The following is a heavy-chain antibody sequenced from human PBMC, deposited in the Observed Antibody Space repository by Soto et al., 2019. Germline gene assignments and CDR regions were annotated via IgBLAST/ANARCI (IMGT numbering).Heavy chain of an antibody. Sequence: GGSLRLCSAASGFTFRDHAMHWVRQAPGKGREWLAIIWNDGSNKFYAGSVQGRFTISRDNSKNTVYLQMNTLSAEDTAVYYCARALFPDVDIYAMDVWGQGTTVTVYS. CDR3: ARALFPDVDIYAMDV. CDR2: IWNDGSNK. V-gene: IGHV3-33*01. D-gene: IGHD5-12*01. J-gene: IGHJ6*02. CDR1: GFTFRDHA.